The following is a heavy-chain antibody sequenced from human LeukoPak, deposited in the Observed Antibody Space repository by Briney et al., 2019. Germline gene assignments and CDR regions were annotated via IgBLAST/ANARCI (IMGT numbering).Heavy chain of an antibody. D-gene: IGHD2-21*01. CDR1: GFSLTTSGMC. J-gene: IGHJ4*02. Sequence: SGPTLVNPTQTLTLTCTFSGFSLTTSGMCVSWIRQPPGKALEWLARIDWDDDKYYSTSTSLKTRLTISKDTSKNQVVLTMTNMDPVDTATYYCARTGGYSRHFDYWGQGTLVTVSS. V-gene: IGHV2-70*11. CDR2: IDWDDDK. CDR3: ARTGGYSRHFDY.